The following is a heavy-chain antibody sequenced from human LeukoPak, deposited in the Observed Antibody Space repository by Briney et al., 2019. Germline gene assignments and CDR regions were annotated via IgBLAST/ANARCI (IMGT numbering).Heavy chain of an antibody. Sequence: GGSLRLSCAASGFTFSTYAMSWVRQAPGTGLGWVSAFGGGGNTYYADSVKGRFTISRDNSKNTLYLQMNSLRVEDTAVYYCARHWTGTKSFDYWGQGTLVTVSS. J-gene: IGHJ4*02. V-gene: IGHV3-23*01. CDR1: GFTFSTYA. CDR3: ARHWTGTKSFDY. CDR2: FGGGGNT. D-gene: IGHD1-14*01.